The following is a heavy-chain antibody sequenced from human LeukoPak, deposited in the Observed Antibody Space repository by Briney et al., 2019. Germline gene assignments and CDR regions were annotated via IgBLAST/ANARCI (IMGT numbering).Heavy chain of an antibody. J-gene: IGHJ4*02. CDR1: GFTFSSYA. CDR3: ARDTYRFFDW. Sequence: PGRSLRLSCAASGFTFSSYAIHWVRQAPVKGLEWVAVISYDGSNKYYADSVKGRCTISRDNSKNTLYLQMNSLRVEDTAVYYCARDTYRFFDWWGQGTLVTVSS. V-gene: IGHV3-30*04. CDR2: ISYDGSNK. D-gene: IGHD1-14*01.